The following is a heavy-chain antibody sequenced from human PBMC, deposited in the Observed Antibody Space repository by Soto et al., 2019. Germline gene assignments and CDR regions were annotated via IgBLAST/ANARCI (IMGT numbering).Heavy chain of an antibody. D-gene: IGHD2-15*01. J-gene: IGHJ5*02. V-gene: IGHV3-30-3*01. CDR2: ISYDGSNK. CDR1: GFTFSSYA. CDR3: ARPPREVVVVAAGVTDLDGRGEYNWFDP. Sequence: QVQLVESGGGVVQPGRSLRLSCAASGFTFSSYAMHWVRQAPAKGLEWVAVISYDGSNKYYADSVKGRFTISRDNSKTTLYLQMNSLRAEDTAVYYCARPPREVVVVAAGVTDLDGRGEYNWFDPWGQGTLVTVSS.